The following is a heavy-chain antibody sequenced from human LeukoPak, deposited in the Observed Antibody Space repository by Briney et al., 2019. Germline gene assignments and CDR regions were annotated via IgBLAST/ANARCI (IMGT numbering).Heavy chain of an antibody. CDR1: GSSPTESS. D-gene: IGHD6-6*01. CDR3: AGGPPGQLYDY. CDR2: TDPEDGET. Sequence: ASVKVSCKVSGSSPTESSLHWVRQAPGKGLQWMGGTDPEDGETIYAQKFQGRVTMTEDTSTDTAYMELSSLRSEDTAVYYCAGGPPGQLYDYWGQGTLVTVSS. V-gene: IGHV1-24*01. J-gene: IGHJ4*02.